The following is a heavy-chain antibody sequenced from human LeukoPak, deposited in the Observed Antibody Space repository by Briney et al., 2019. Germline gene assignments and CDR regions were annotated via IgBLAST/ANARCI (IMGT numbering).Heavy chain of an antibody. Sequence: GGSLRLSCAASGFTFSNYAMHWVPQAPGKGLEWLAVIWYDGTNQYYADSVKGRFTISRDNSKNMLFLQMNSLRAEDTAVYYCARADHGWYTFDYWGQGTLVTVPS. CDR2: IWYDGTNQ. CDR3: ARADHGWYTFDY. V-gene: IGHV3-33*01. CDR1: GFTFSNYA. D-gene: IGHD6-19*01. J-gene: IGHJ4*02.